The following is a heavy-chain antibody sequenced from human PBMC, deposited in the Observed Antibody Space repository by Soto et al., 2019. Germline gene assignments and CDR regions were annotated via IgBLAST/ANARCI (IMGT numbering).Heavy chain of an antibody. J-gene: IGHJ6*02. D-gene: IGHD3-10*01. CDR3: ARPRDGSGTGMDV. CDR1: GYSFTSYW. CDR2: IYPGDSDT. V-gene: IGHV5-51*01. Sequence: GESLKISCKGSGYSFTSYWIGWVRQMSGKGLEWMGIIYPGDSDTRYSPSFQGQVTISADKSISTAYLQWSSLKASDTAMYYCARPRDGSGTGMDVWGQGTTVTVSS.